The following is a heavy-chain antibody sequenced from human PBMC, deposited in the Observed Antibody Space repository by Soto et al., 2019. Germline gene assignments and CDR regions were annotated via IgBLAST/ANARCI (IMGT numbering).Heavy chain of an antibody. D-gene: IGHD4-4*01. J-gene: IGHJ6*02. CDR1: GGSISSYY. CDR2: IYTSGST. Sequence: SETLSLTCTVSGGSISSYYWIWIRQPAGKGLEWIGRIYTSGSTNYNPSLKSRVTMSVDTSKNQFSLKLSSVTAADTAVYYCARDEATVTDYYYYGMDVWGQGTTVTVSS. CDR3: ARDEATVTDYYYYGMDV. V-gene: IGHV4-4*07.